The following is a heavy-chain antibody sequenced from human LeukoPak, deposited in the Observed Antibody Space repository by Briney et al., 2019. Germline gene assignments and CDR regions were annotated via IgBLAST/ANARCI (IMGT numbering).Heavy chain of an antibody. J-gene: IGHJ4*02. V-gene: IGHV3-21*01. CDR1: GFTFSSYS. CDR2: ISSSSSYI. Sequence: GGSLRLSCAASGFTFSSYSMNWVRQAPGKGLEWVSSISSSSSYIYYADSVKGRFTISRDNAKNSLYLQMNSLRAEDTAVHYCASRYYYGSGSFPFDYWGQGTLVTVSS. CDR3: ASRYYYGSGSFPFDY. D-gene: IGHD3-10*01.